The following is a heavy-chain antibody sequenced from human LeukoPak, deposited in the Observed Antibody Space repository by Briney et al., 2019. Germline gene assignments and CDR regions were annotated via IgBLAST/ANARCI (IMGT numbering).Heavy chain of an antibody. Sequence: SQTLSLTCAISGDSVSSNSAAWNWIGQSPSRGLEWLGRTYYRSKWYNDYAVSLKSRIIINPDTSKNQFSLQLNSVTPEDTAVYYCVRDRWFGELVQWGQGTLVTVSS. V-gene: IGHV6-1*01. CDR2: TYYRSKWYN. CDR1: GDSVSSNSAA. CDR3: VRDRWFGELVQ. D-gene: IGHD3-10*01. J-gene: IGHJ4*02.